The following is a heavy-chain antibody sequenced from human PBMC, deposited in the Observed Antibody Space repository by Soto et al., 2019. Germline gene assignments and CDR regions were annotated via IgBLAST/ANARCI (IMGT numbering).Heavy chain of an antibody. V-gene: IGHV3-30-3*01. CDR1: GFTFSSYA. J-gene: IGHJ6*02. CDR3: ARGGYSWRAVSRYYYGMDV. Sequence: QVQLVESGGGVVQPGRSLRLSCAASGFTFSSYAMHWVRQAPGKGLEWVAVISYDGSNKYYADSVKGRFTISRDNSKNTRYLQITSLFAEDTAVYYCARGGYSWRAVSRYYYGMDVCGQGTTATVSS. CDR2: ISYDGSNK. D-gene: IGHD2-8*02.